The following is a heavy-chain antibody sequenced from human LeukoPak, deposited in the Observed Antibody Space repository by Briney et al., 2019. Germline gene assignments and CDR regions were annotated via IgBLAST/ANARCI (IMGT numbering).Heavy chain of an antibody. CDR1: GYTFTSYG. D-gene: IGHD6-19*01. Sequence: GASVKVSCKASGYTFTSYGISWVRQAPGQGLEWMGWISAYNGNTNYAQKLQGRVTMTTDTSTSTAYMELRSLRSEDTAVYYCARGGSLAVAPHQYYFDYWGQGTLVTVSS. CDR3: ARGGSLAVAPHQYYFDY. CDR2: ISAYNGNT. J-gene: IGHJ4*02. V-gene: IGHV1-18*01.